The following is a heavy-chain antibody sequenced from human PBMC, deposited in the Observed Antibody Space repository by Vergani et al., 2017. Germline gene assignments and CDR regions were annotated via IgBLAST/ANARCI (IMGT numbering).Heavy chain of an antibody. D-gene: IGHD2-15*01. CDR2: IKSKTDGGTT. Sequence: EVQLVESGGGLVKPGGSLRLSCAASGFTFSNAWMSWVRQAPGKGLEWVGRIKSKTDGGTTDYAAPVKGRFTISRDDSKNTLYLQMNSLKTEDTAVYYCTRCVYCSGGSCYSHYYYGMDVWGRGTTVTVSS. CDR3: TRCVYCSGGSCYSHYYYGMDV. CDR1: GFTFSNAW. J-gene: IGHJ6*02. V-gene: IGHV3-15*01.